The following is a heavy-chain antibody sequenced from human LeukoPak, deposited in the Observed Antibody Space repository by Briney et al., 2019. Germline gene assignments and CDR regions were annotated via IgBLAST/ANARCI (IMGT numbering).Heavy chain of an antibody. CDR3: AKRRSRNMITFGGVENWFDP. D-gene: IGHD3-16*01. Sequence: PGGSLRLSCGASGFTFSSYDMHWVRQAPGKGLEWVAVISYDGSNKYYADSVKGRFTIPRDNSKNTLYLQMNSLRAEDTAVYYCAKRRSRNMITFGGVENWFDPWGQGTLVTVSS. CDR1: GFTFSSYD. CDR2: ISYDGSNK. V-gene: IGHV3-30*18. J-gene: IGHJ5*02.